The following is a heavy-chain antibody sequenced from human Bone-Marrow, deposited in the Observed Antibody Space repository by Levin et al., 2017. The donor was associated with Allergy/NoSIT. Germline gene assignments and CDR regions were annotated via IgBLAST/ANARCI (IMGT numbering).Heavy chain of an antibody. V-gene: IGHV3-72*01. CDR1: GFSFSDHY. Sequence: GGSLRLSCAASGFSFSDHYMEWFRQAPGKGLEWVGRSRNRANGYSTEYAAAVKGRFTISRDESKNSLYLQMNSLKTEDTAVYYCAREAAYSGDDDAFDIWGQGTMVTVSS. D-gene: IGHD5-12*01. CDR3: AREAAYSGDDDAFDI. CDR2: SRNRANGYST. J-gene: IGHJ3*02.